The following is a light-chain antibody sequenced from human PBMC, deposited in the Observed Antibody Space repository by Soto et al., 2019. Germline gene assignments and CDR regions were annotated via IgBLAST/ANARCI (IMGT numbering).Light chain of an antibody. CDR3: QQSYSTPPT. V-gene: IGKV1-39*01. J-gene: IGKJ4*01. CDR1: QSISSY. CDR2: AAS. Sequence: DIQMTQSPSSLSASVGDRVTITCRASQSISSYLNWYQQKPGKAPKLLIYAASSLLSGVPSRFSGSGSGTDFTLTISSLQPEDFATYYCQQSYSTPPTFGGGTKVEIK.